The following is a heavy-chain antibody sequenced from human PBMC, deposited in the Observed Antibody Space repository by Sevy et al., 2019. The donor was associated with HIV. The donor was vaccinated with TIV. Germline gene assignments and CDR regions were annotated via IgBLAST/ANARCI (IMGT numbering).Heavy chain of an antibody. V-gene: IGHV3-33*01. CDR1: GFTFSSYG. CDR2: IWYDGSNK. CDR3: ARHRAGLLWFGEPALRGMDV. J-gene: IGHJ6*02. D-gene: IGHD3-10*01. Sequence: GGSLRLSCAASGFTFSSYGMHWVRQAPGKGLEWVAVIWYDGSNKYYADSVKGRFTISRDNSKNTLYLKMNSMRAEGTAVYYCARHRAGLLWFGEPALRGMDVWGQGTTVTVSS.